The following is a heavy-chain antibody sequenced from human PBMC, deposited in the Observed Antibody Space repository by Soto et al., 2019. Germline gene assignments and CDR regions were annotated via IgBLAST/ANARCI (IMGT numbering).Heavy chain of an antibody. CDR3: ATETKEILYSHRANDYYYYYYYMDV. V-gene: IGHV1-24*01. CDR1: GYTLTELS. CDR2: FDPEDGET. D-gene: IGHD1-1*01. Sequence: GASVKVSCKVSGYTLTELSMHWVRQAPGKGLEWMGGFDPEDGETIYAQKFQGRVTMTEDTSTDTAYMELSSLRSEDTAVYYCATETKEILYSHRANDYYYYYYYMDVWGKGTTVTV. J-gene: IGHJ6*03.